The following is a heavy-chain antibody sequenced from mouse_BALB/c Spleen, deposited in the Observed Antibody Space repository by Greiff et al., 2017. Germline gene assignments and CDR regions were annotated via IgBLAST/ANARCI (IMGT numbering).Heavy chain of an antibody. V-gene: IGHV1-69*02. CDR3: ARGGDYDGDFSWFAY. CDR2: IDPSDSYT. Sequence: QVQLQQPGAELVKPGASVKLSCKASGYTFTSYWMHWVKQRPGQGLEWIGEIDPSDSYTNYNQKFKGKATLTVDKSSSTAYMQLSSLTSEDSAVYYCARGGDYDGDFSWFAYWGQGTLVTVSA. CDR1: GYTFTSYW. D-gene: IGHD2-4*01. J-gene: IGHJ3*01.